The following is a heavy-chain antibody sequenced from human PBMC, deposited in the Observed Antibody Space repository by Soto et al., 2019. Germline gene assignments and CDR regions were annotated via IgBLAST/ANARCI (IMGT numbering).Heavy chain of an antibody. CDR1: GFTFSSYA. V-gene: IGHV3-23*01. D-gene: IGHD2-15*01. CDR3: AKDNVCSGGSCYPDYFDY. CDR2: ISGSGGST. Sequence: EVQLLESGGGLVQPGGSLRLSCAASGFTFSSYAMSWVRQAPGKGLEWVSAISGSGGSTYYADSVKGRFTISRDNSKNTLYLQMTSLRAEDTAVYYCAKDNVCSGGSCYPDYFDYWGQGTLVTVSS. J-gene: IGHJ4*02.